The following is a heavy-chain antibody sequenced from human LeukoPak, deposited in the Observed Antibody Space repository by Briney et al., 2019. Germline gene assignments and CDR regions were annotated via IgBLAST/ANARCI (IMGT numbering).Heavy chain of an antibody. CDR1: GFTFSSYA. CDR3: AKGSGYCSSTSCYFYFDY. V-gene: IGHV3-23*01. CDR2: ISGSGGST. D-gene: IGHD2-2*01. Sequence: GGSLRLSCAASGFTFSSYAMSWVRQAPGKGLEWVSAISGSGGSTYYADSVKGRFTISRDNSKNTLYLQMNSLRAEDTAVCYCAKGSGYCSSTSCYFYFDYWGQGTLVTVSS. J-gene: IGHJ4*02.